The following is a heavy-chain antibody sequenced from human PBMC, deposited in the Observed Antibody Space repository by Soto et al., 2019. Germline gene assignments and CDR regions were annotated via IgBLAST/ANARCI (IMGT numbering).Heavy chain of an antibody. CDR1: GGTFSSYA. Sequence: SVKVSCKASGGTFSSYAISWVRQAPGQGLEWMGGIIPIFGTANYAQKFQGRVTITADKSTSTAYMELSSLRSEDTAVYYCARGYYDSSGYYRGFDYWGQGTLVTVSS. D-gene: IGHD3-22*01. J-gene: IGHJ4*02. V-gene: IGHV1-69*06. CDR2: IIPIFGTA. CDR3: ARGYYDSSGYYRGFDY.